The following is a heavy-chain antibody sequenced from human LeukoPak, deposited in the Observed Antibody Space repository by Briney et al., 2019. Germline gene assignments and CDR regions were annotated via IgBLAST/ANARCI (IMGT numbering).Heavy chain of an antibody. V-gene: IGHV3-48*02. CDR1: GFTFSSYS. D-gene: IGHD6-19*01. CDR2: ISSSSSTI. CDR3: ARDRGSSGWYHYYYGMDV. Sequence: GGSLRLSCAASGFTFSSYSMNWVRQAPGKGLEWVSYISSSSSTIYYADSVKGRFTISRDNAKNSLYLQMNSLRDEDTAVYYCARDRGSSGWYHYYYGMDVWGQGTTVTVSS. J-gene: IGHJ6*02.